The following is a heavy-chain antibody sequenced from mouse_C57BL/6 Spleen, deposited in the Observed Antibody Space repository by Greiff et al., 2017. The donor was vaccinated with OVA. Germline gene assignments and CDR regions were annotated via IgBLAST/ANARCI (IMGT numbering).Heavy chain of an antibody. CDR3: TAGYSNSFAY. CDR2: IRLKSDNYAT. D-gene: IGHD2-5*01. J-gene: IGHJ3*01. V-gene: IGHV6-3*01. CDR1: GFTFSNYW. Sequence: EVKVEESGGGLVQPGGSMKLSCVASGFTFSNYWMNWVRQSPEKGLEWVAQIRLKSDNYATHYAESVKGRFTISRDDSKSSVYLQMNNLRAEDTGIYYCTAGYSNSFAYWGQGTLVTVSA.